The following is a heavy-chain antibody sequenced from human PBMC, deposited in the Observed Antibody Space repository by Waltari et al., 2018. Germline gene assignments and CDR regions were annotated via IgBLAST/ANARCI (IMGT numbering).Heavy chain of an antibody. D-gene: IGHD1-1*01. Sequence: QVQLQESGPGLVKPSETLSLTCTVSGGSISSHYWSWIRQPPGKGLEWIGYIYYSGSTNYNPSPKSRVTIAVDTSKNQFSLKLSSVTAADTAVYYCAREPLLTGTLDYWGQGTLVTVSS. J-gene: IGHJ4*02. CDR3: AREPLLTGTLDY. CDR1: GGSISSHY. CDR2: IYYSGST. V-gene: IGHV4-59*11.